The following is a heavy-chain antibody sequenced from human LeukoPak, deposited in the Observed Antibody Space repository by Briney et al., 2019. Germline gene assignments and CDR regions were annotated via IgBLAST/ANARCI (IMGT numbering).Heavy chain of an antibody. D-gene: IGHD5-24*01. J-gene: IGHJ4*02. V-gene: IGHV3-21*01. Sequence: GGSLRLSCAASGFTFSSYSMNWVRQAPGKGLEWVSSISSSSSSSGYIYYADSVKGRFTISRDNAKNSLYLQMNSLRAEDTAVYYCARSTAFRDAYISYWGQGTLVTVSS. CDR3: ARSTAFRDAYISY. CDR1: GFTFSSYS. CDR2: ISSSSSSSGYI.